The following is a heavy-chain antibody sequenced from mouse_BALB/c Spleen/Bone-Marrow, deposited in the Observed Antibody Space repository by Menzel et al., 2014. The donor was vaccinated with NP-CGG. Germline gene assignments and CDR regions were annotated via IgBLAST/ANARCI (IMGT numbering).Heavy chain of an antibody. V-gene: IGHV5-17*01. CDR1: GSSLGHYA. D-gene: IGHD2-3*01. CDR3: ARDSFAGYVGDGYAVNFNL. Sequence: EESGGRLVTPGTPLTLTCTVSGSSLGHYAMSWVRQAPGKGLEWIGIITATNTPYYASWAKGRFTISKASTTVDLKITSPTIEDTATYFCARDSFAGYVGDGYAVNFNLWGQGTLVTVSS. J-gene: IGHJ2*01. CDR2: ITATNTP.